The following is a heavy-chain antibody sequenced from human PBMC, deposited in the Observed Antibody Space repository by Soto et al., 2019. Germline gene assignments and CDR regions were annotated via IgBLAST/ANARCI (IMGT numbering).Heavy chain of an antibody. V-gene: IGHV1-18*01. CDR1: GYKFTSYG. Sequence: QIQLVQSGAEVKKPGASVKVSCKVSGYKFTSYGINWVRQAPGQGLEWMGWVTAYNDNVKYAEKFQGRVTMTADTTTPTAYMALRDLRPDDTAVFYCAKCDFWRGYSPGHWGQRTLVTVSS. J-gene: IGHJ4*02. CDR3: AKCDFWRGYSPGH. D-gene: IGHD3-3*01. CDR2: VTAYNDNV.